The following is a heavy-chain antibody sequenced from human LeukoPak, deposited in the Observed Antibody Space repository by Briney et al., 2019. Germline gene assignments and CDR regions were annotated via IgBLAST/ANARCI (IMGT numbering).Heavy chain of an antibody. V-gene: IGHV3-74*01. CDR2: INSDGSST. CDR1: GFTFSSYW. CDR3: ARDEAGITGTADRFEP. J-gene: IGHJ5*02. D-gene: IGHD1-20*01. Sequence: GGSLRLSCAASGFTFSSYWMHWVRQAPGKGLVWVSRINSDGSSTSYADSLKGRFTISRDKATNTMYLQMNSMRAEDTAVYYCARDEAGITGTADRFEPWGEGTLVTVSS.